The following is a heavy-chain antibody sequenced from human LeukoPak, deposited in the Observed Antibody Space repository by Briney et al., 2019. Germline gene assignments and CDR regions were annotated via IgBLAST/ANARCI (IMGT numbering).Heavy chain of an antibody. Sequence: GGSLRLSCTASGFTFSRYTMSWVRQAPGKGLEWVSGISGSDGDTFHADSVKGRFTISRDNSKNTLYLQMNSLRAEDTAVYYCAKDLSAPYYDFWSGYYTLTSFDYWGQGTLVTVSS. CDR1: GFTFSRYT. D-gene: IGHD3-3*01. V-gene: IGHV3-23*01. CDR2: ISGSDGDT. J-gene: IGHJ4*02. CDR3: AKDLSAPYYDFWSGYYTLTSFDY.